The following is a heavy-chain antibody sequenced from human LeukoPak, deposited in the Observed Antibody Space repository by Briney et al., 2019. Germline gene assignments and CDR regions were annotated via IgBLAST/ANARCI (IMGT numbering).Heavy chain of an antibody. CDR1: GFIFSKYG. Sequence: PGRSLTLSCAASGFIFSKYGMHWVRQAPGKGLEWVAVISYDGSNKYYADSVKGRFTISRDNSRNMLYLQMNSLRAEDTAVYYSTRDWKDLDYWGQGTLVTVSS. CDR2: ISYDGSNK. V-gene: IGHV3-30*03. CDR3: TRDWKDLDY. J-gene: IGHJ4*02. D-gene: IGHD1-1*01.